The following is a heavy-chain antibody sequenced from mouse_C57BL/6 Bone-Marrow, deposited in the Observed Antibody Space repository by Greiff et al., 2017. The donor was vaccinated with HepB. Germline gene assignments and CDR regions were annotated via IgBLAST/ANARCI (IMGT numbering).Heavy chain of an antibody. V-gene: IGHV5-9*01. CDR3: ARHMPSYAMDY. CDR2: ISGGGGNT. Sequence: EVKVVESGGGLVKPGGSLKLSCAASGFTFSSYTMSWVRQTPEKRLEWVATISGGGGNTYYPDSVKGRFTISRDNAKNTLYLQMSSLRSEDTALYYCARHMPSYAMDYWGQGTSVTVSS. CDR1: GFTFSSYT. J-gene: IGHJ4*01. D-gene: IGHD6-1*01.